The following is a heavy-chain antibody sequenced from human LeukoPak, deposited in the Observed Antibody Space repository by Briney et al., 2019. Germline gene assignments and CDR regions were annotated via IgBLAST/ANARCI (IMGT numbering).Heavy chain of an antibody. CDR3: INQKTDYYDSSGYHRAFDF. CDR1: VFTFINAY. Sequence: GGSLRLSCAASVFTFINAYMNWVRQAPGKGLEWVGRIRSKNDGATTDYAAPVKNRFTISRDDSKNTLYLQMNSLKTEDTAVYYCINQKTDYYDSSGYHRAFDFWGQGTMVTVSS. V-gene: IGHV3-15*01. CDR2: IRSKNDGATT. J-gene: IGHJ3*01. D-gene: IGHD3-22*01.